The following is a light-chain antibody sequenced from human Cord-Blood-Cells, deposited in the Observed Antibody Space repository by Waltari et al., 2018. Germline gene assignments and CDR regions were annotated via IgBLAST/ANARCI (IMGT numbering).Light chain of an antibody. J-gene: IGKJ4*01. CDR3: QQYGSSPRNT. CDR2: GAS. Sequence: EIVLTQSPGTLSLSPGERATLSCRASQSVSSSYLAWYQQKPGQAHRLLIYGASSRATGIPDRFSGSGSGTDFTLTISRLEPEDFAVYYCQQYGSSPRNTFGGGTKVEIK. CDR1: QSVSSSY. V-gene: IGKV3-20*01.